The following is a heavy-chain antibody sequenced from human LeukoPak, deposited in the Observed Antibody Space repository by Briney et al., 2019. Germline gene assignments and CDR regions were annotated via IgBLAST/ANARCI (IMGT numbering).Heavy chain of an antibody. CDR2: IYSGGST. Sequence: GFLRLSCAASGFTVSSNYMSWVRQAPGKGLEWVSVIYSGGSTYYADSVKGRFTISRDNSKNTLYLQMNSLRAEDTAVYYCARASWQGDSEFDYWGQGTLVTVSS. D-gene: IGHD2-2*01. V-gene: IGHV3-53*01. CDR1: GFTVSSNY. CDR3: ARASWQGDSEFDY. J-gene: IGHJ4*02.